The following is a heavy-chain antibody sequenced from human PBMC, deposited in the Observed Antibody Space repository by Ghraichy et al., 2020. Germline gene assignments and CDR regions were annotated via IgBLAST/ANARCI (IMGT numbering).Heavy chain of an antibody. CDR1: GFSLSTTGMG. Sequence: SGPTLVKPTQTLTLTCTFSGFSLSTTGMGVGWIRQPPGKALERISLIYWDDDQRYSPSLKSMLTLTKDTSKHQVFLTMTNMDPVDTATYYCAHRPPEGLFVYWGQGTLVTVSS. J-gene: IGHJ4*02. CDR2: IYWDDDQ. CDR3: AHRPPEGLFVY. V-gene: IGHV2-5*02.